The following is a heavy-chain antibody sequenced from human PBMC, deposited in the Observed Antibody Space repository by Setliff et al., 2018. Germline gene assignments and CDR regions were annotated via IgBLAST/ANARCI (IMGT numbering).Heavy chain of an antibody. CDR2: VRNKVNSYTT. V-gene: IGHV3-72*01. D-gene: IGHD5-18*01. CDR3: ARLPRYTTPMAP. CDR1: GFTFSDHY. Sequence: LRLSCVVSGFTFSDHYMDWVRQTPGKGLERVARVRNKVNSYTTEYAASVRGRFTISRDDSKNSLYLQMNSLKTEDAAVYYCARLPRYTTPMAPWGQGTLVTVSS. J-gene: IGHJ5*02.